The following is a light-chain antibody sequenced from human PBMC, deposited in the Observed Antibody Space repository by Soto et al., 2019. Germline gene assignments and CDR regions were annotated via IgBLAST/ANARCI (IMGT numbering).Light chain of an antibody. CDR1: QSVGSY. Sequence: EIVMTQSPATLSVSPGDRATLSCRASQSVGSYLAWYQQKPGQAPRLLIYSASTRATGFPARFSGSGSGTEFTLTISSLQSEDFAVYYCQQYNKWPRTFGQGTKVEIK. CDR3: QQYNKWPRT. J-gene: IGKJ1*01. V-gene: IGKV3-15*01. CDR2: SAS.